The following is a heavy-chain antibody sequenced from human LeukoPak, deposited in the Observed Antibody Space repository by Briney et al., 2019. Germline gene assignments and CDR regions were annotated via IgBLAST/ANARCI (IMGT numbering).Heavy chain of an antibody. CDR1: GYTFTSYY. Sequence: ASVKVSCKASGYTFTSYYMHRVRQAPGQGLEWMGIINPSGGSTSYAQKFQGRVTMTRDTSTSTVYMELSRLRSDDTAVYYCARVGIAYYDILTGYDGSGWFDPWGQGTLVAVSS. CDR2: INPSGGST. CDR3: ARVGIAYYDILTGYDGSGWFDP. J-gene: IGHJ5*02. V-gene: IGHV1-46*01. D-gene: IGHD3-9*01.